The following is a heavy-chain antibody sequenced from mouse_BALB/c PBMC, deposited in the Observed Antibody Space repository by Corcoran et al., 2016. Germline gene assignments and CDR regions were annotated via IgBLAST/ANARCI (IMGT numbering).Heavy chain of an antibody. Sequence: QIQLVQSGPELKKPGETVKISCKASGYTFTNYGMNWVKQAPGKGLKWMGWINTYTGEPTYADDFKGRFAFSLETSASTAYLQINNLKNEDTATYFCARRGTRISSWFAYWGQGTLVTVSA. D-gene: IGHD2-13*01. CDR3: ARRGTRISSWFAY. CDR2: INTYTGEP. CDR1: GYTFTNYG. V-gene: IGHV9-3-1*01. J-gene: IGHJ3*01.